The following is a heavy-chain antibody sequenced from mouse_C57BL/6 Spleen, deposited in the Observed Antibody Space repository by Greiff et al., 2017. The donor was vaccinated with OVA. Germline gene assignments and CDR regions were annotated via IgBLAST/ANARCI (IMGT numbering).Heavy chain of an antibody. CDR2: ISYDGSN. CDR1: GYSITSGYY. J-gene: IGHJ2*01. D-gene: IGHD2-3*01. Sequence: EVKLQESGPGLVKPSQSLSLTCSVTGYSITSGYYWNWIRQFQGNKREWMGYISYDGSNNYNPSLQNRISIPRDPSKNQFFLKLNSVTTEDTATYGCAREADVGYYVEYRGEGTTLTVSS. V-gene: IGHV3-6*01. CDR3: AREADVGYYVEY.